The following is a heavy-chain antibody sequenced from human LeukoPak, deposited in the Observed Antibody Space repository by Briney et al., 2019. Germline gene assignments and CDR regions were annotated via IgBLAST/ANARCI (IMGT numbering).Heavy chain of an antibody. D-gene: IGHD4-17*01. J-gene: IGHJ2*01. Sequence: PSQTLSLTCTVSGGSISSGDYYWSWIRQPPGKGLEWIGYIYYSGSTYYNPSLKSRVTISVDTSKNQFSLKLSSVTAADTAVYYCARASTVTPRHFDLWGRGTLVTVSS. CDR3: ARASTVTPRHFDL. CDR2: IYYSGST. CDR1: GGSISSGDYY. V-gene: IGHV4-30-4*01.